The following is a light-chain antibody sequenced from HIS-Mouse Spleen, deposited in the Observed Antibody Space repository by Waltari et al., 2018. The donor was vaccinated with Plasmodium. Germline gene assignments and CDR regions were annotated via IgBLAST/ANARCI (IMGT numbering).Light chain of an antibody. V-gene: IGLV1-51*01. CDR2: DNN. Sequence: QSVLTQPPSVSAAPGQKVTISFPGSSSNLGNNYFLWFQQLPGTAPKLLIYDNNKRPSGIPDRFSGSKSGTSATLGITGLQTGDEADYYCGTWDSSLSAGVVFGGGTKLTVL. CDR3: GTWDSSLSAGVV. J-gene: IGLJ2*01. CDR1: SSNLGNNY.